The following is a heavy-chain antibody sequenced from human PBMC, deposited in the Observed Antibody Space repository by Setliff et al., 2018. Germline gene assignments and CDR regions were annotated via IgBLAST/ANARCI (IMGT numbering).Heavy chain of an antibody. Sequence: PSETLSLTCAVYGGSFSGYYWNWIRQAPGKGLEWIGEINHRGTTSYTPSLKGRVTISVDTSKNLFSLKLSSVTAADTAVYFCARGPRFDYESPTYRRRFDHWGQGTAVTVSS. J-gene: IGHJ5*02. CDR3: ARGPRFDYESPTYRRRFDH. CDR2: INHRGTT. CDR1: GGSFSGYY. V-gene: IGHV4-34*01. D-gene: IGHD3-22*01.